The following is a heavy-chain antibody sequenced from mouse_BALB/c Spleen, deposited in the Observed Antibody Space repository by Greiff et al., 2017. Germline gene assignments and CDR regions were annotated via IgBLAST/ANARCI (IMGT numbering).Heavy chain of an antibody. CDR1: GDSITSGY. D-gene: IGHD1-1*01. J-gene: IGHJ1*01. Sequence: EVQLQQSGPSLVKPSQTLSLTCSVTGDSITSGYWNWIRKFPGNKLEYMGYISYSGSTYYNPSLKSRISITRDTSKNQYYLQLNSVTTEDTATYYCARYPLYYGSSYWYFDVWGAGTTVTVSS. CDR3: ARYPLYYGSSYWYFDV. V-gene: IGHV3-8*02. CDR2: ISYSGST.